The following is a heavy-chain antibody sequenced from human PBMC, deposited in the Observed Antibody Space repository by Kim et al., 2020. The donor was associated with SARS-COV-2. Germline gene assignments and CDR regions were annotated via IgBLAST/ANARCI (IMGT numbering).Heavy chain of an antibody. CDR3: TTSLTLGYCSSTSCYTPTSFYYYMDV. CDR1: GFTFSNAW. V-gene: IGHV3-15*01. J-gene: IGHJ6*03. D-gene: IGHD2-2*02. CDR2: IKSKTDGGTT. Sequence: GGSLRLSCAASGFTFSNAWMSWVRQAPGKGLEWVGRIKSKTDGGTTDYAAPVKGRFTISRDDSKNTLYLQMNSLKTEDTAVYYCTTSLTLGYCSSTSCYTPTSFYYYMDVWGKGTTVTVS.